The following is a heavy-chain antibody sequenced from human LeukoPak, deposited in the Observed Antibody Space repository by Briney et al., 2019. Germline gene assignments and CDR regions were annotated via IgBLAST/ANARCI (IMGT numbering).Heavy chain of an antibody. CDR3: SRRVSERSDWFDP. CDR2: VYFRGST. D-gene: IGHD5-24*01. Sequence: SETLSLTCVVSGASISSTNYYWGWIPPPPGKGLEWKGNVYFRGSTHYNPSLKSRVTTSVDTFRNQFSLKMSSVSAADAAVYYCSRRVSERSDWFDPWGQGTLVTVSS. V-gene: IGHV4-39*01. J-gene: IGHJ5*02. CDR1: GASISSTNYY.